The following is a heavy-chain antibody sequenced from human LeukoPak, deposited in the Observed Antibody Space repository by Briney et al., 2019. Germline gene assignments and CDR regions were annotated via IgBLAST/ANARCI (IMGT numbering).Heavy chain of an antibody. D-gene: IGHD3-22*01. CDR3: ARDNSPWFRHWFDP. Sequence: ASVKVSCKASGCTITSYGISWVRQAPGQGLEWMGWISAYNGNTNYAQKLQGRVTMTTDTSTSTAYMELRSLRSDDTAVYYCARDNSPWFRHWFDPWGQGTLVTVSS. CDR2: ISAYNGNT. V-gene: IGHV1-18*01. J-gene: IGHJ5*02. CDR1: GCTITSYG.